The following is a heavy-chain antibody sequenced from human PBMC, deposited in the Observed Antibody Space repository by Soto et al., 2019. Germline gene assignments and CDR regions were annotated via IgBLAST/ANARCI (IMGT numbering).Heavy chain of an antibody. CDR3: ARVGYYYDSSGHPIN. CDR1: GGSISTYY. J-gene: IGHJ4*02. V-gene: IGHV4-59*01. D-gene: IGHD3-22*01. Sequence: SETLSLTCTVSGGSISTYYWSWIRQPPGKGLEWIGYIYYSGSTNYNPALKSRITISVDTSKNQFSLKLSSVTAADTAVYYCARVGYYYDSSGHPINWGQGTLVTVS. CDR2: IYYSGST.